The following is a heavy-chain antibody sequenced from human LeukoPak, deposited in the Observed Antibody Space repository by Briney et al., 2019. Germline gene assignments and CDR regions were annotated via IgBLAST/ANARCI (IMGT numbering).Heavy chain of an antibody. Sequence: SETLSLTCTVSGGSISSGGYYWSWIRQHPGKGLEWIGYIYYSGSTYYNPSLKSRVTISVDTSKNQFSLKLSFVTAADTAVYYCARVLYDSSGYYYYFDLWGRGTLVTVSS. CDR2: IYYSGST. CDR1: GGSISSGGYY. D-gene: IGHD3-22*01. V-gene: IGHV4-31*03. J-gene: IGHJ2*01. CDR3: ARVLYDSSGYYYYFDL.